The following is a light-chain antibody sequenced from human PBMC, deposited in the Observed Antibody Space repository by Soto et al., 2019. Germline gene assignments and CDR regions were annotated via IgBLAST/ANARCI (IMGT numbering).Light chain of an antibody. Sequence: DIQMTQSPSSLSASVGDTVTITCQASQDISNYLHWYQQKPGKAPKLLIYGASNLETGVPSRFSGGRSGTDFTFTISSLQPEDIATYYCQQYDDLPLTFGGGTKVEIK. V-gene: IGKV1-33*01. CDR2: GAS. CDR1: QDISNY. CDR3: QQYDDLPLT. J-gene: IGKJ4*01.